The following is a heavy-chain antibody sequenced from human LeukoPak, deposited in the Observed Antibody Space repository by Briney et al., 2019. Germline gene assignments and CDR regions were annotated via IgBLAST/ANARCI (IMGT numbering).Heavy chain of an antibody. Sequence: ASVKVSCKASGYTFTSYYMHWVRQAPGQGLEWMGLINPSGSSTSYAQKLQGRLSLTRDMSTSTDYMELSRLRSDDTAVYYCAREYCSGGSCYHNFDYWGQGTLVTVSS. CDR3: AREYCSGGSCYHNFDY. D-gene: IGHD2-15*01. J-gene: IGHJ4*02. V-gene: IGHV1-46*01. CDR1: GYTFTSYY. CDR2: INPSGSST.